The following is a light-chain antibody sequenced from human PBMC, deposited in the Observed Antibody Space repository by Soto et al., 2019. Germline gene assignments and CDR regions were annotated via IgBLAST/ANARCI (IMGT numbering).Light chain of an antibody. J-gene: IGKJ1*01. CDR2: STS. CDR3: QQSYNTPT. CDR1: QNIDHY. V-gene: IGKV1-39*01. Sequence: DIRMTQSPSSLSASVGDRVTITCRASQNIDHYLNWYQQKPGGAPKLLIYSTSTLQSGVPSRFSGSGTGPDFTLTISSLQPEDFATYHCQQSYNTPTFGQGTRVEVK.